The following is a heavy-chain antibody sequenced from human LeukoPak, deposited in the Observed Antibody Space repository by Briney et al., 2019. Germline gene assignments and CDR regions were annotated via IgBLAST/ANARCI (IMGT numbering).Heavy chain of an antibody. Sequence: GGSLSLSCAASAFTVSSKYMSWVRQAPGKGLEWVSIIYSGGSTYYAESVKGRFTISRDNSKNTLYLQMSSLRAEDTAMYYCARGGRVETTGFYFDYWGQGTLVTVSS. V-gene: IGHV3-66*02. CDR1: AFTVSSKY. D-gene: IGHD1-7*01. CDR3: ARGGRVETTGFYFDY. CDR2: IYSGGST. J-gene: IGHJ4*02.